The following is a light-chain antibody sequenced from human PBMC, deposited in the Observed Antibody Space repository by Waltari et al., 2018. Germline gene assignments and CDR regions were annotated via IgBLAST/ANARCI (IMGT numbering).Light chain of an antibody. V-gene: IGKV2-30*02. Sequence: DVVLTQSPLSLSATLGQPASIPCRSSESLAHRDGNTYMNCFNQRPGQSPRRLIYKVAKRDAGVPDRFSGSGSGTDFTLTIVRVEAEDVGIYYCMQGSRWPPWTFGQGTRVEI. CDR1: ESLAHRDGNTY. CDR2: KVA. CDR3: MQGSRWPPWT. J-gene: IGKJ1*01.